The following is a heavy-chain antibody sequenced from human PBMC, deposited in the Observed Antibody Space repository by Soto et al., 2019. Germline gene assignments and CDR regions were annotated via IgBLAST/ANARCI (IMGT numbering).Heavy chain of an antibody. Sequence: GESLKISCKGSGYSFTSYWISWMRQMPGKGLEWMGRIDPSDSYTNYSPSFQGHVTISADKSISTAYLQWSSLKASDTAMYYCERLTGIAAVYGMDVWGQGTTVTVSS. CDR2: IDPSDSYT. V-gene: IGHV5-10-1*01. D-gene: IGHD6-13*01. J-gene: IGHJ6*02. CDR3: ERLTGIAAVYGMDV. CDR1: GYSFTSYW.